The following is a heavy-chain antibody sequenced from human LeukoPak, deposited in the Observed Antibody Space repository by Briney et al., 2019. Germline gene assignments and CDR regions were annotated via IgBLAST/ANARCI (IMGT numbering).Heavy chain of an antibody. CDR1: GFTISSYW. Sequence: PGGSLRLSCAASGFTISSYWMNWVRQAPGKGLEWVAVISYDGSNKYYADSVKGRFTISRDNSKNTLYLQMNSLRAEDTAVYYCARDTYYYDSSGCYYWGQGTLVTVSS. CDR2: ISYDGSNK. CDR3: ARDTYYYDSSGCYY. D-gene: IGHD3-22*01. J-gene: IGHJ4*02. V-gene: IGHV3-30-3*01.